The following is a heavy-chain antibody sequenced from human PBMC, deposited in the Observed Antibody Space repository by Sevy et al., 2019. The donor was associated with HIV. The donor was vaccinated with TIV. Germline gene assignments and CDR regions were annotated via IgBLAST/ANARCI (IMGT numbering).Heavy chain of an antibody. CDR1: GFAFYDYS. Sequence: GGSLRLSCAASGFAFYDYSMSWIRQAPGKGLEWVATLSFGCGKINYADSVKGRFTISRDNSKNSFYLQMDNLSVEDTALYYCAREGCTRPNDYWGQGTRVTVSS. V-gene: IGHV3-23*01. CDR2: LSFGCGKI. J-gene: IGHJ4*02. D-gene: IGHD2-8*01. CDR3: AREGCTRPNDY.